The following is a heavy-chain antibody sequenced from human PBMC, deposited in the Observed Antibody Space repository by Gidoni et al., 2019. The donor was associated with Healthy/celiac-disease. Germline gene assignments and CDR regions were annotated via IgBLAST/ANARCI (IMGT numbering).Heavy chain of an antibody. CDR2: IRSKAYGGTT. J-gene: IGHJ4*02. Sequence: EVQLVESGGGLVQPGRSLRPPCTASGFTFGDYARGWIRQAPGKGLEWVGFIRSKAYGGTTEYAASVKGRFTISRDDSKSIAYLQMNSLKTEDTAVYYCTRDPSAQTYYDFWSGYTSRFDYWGQGTLVTVSS. CDR1: GFTFGDYA. CDR3: TRDPSAQTYYDFWSGYTSRFDY. V-gene: IGHV3-49*03. D-gene: IGHD3-3*01.